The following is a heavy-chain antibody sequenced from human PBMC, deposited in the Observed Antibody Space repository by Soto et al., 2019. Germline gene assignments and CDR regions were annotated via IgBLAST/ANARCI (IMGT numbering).Heavy chain of an antibody. J-gene: IGHJ6*02. CDR2: ISSSSSYI. CDR1: GFTFSSYS. CDR3: ARHSSSWHNYYYYGMDV. D-gene: IGHD6-13*01. Sequence: EVQLVESGGGLVKPGGSLRLSCAASGFTFSSYSMNWVRQAPGKGLEWVSSISSSSSYIYYADSVKGRFTISRDNAKNSLYLKMNSLRAEDTAVYYCARHSSSWHNYYYYGMDVWGQGTTVTVSS. V-gene: IGHV3-21*01.